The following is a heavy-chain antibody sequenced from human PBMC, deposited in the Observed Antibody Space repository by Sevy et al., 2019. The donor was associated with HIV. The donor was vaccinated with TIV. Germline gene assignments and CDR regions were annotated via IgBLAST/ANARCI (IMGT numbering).Heavy chain of an antibody. CDR1: GFTFSSYW. Sequence: GGSLRLSCAASGFTFSSYWMSWVLQAPGKGLEWVANIKQDGSEKYYVDSVKGRFTISRDNAKNSLYLQMNSLRAEDTAVYYCARGGWIQLWPDYFDYWGQGTLVTVSS. V-gene: IGHV3-7*04. CDR3: ARGGWIQLWPDYFDY. CDR2: IKQDGSEK. J-gene: IGHJ4*02. D-gene: IGHD5-18*01.